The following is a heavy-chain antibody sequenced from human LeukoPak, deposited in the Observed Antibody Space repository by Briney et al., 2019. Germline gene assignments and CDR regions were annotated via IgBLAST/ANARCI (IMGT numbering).Heavy chain of an antibody. Sequence: ASVKVSCKASGYTFTGYYMHWVRQAPGQGLEWMGWINPKSGGTKYAQNFQGRVTMTRDTSISTAYMELSGLRSDDTAAYYCARDRSVNWGYYWGQGSLVTVSS. J-gene: IGHJ4*02. CDR1: GYTFTGYY. CDR2: INPKSGGT. CDR3: ARDRSVNWGYY. D-gene: IGHD7-27*01. V-gene: IGHV1-2*02.